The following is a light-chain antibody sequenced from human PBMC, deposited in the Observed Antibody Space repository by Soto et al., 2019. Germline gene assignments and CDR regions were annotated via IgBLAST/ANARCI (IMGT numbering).Light chain of an antibody. V-gene: IGKV3-11*01. CDR3: QHRSNWSSLT. Sequence: EIVLTQSPATLSLSLGERATLSCRASQSVSSYLAWYQQKPGQAPRLLIYDASNRATGIPARFSGSASGTDFSLTISSLQPEEFAVSNCQHRSNWSSLTFGGGTKVDIK. J-gene: IGKJ4*01. CDR2: DAS. CDR1: QSVSSY.